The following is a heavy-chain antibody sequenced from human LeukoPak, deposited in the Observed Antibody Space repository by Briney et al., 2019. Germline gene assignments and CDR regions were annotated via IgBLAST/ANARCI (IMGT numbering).Heavy chain of an antibody. V-gene: IGHV1-18*01. CDR2: ISCYNGDT. CDR1: GYTFTSNG. CDR3: ARDGGTAGYSSGSDY. Sequence: GASVKVSCTASGYTFTSNGITWVRQAPGQGLEWVGWISCYNGDTKYAQKFQGRVTVTTDTSTSTAYMELRSLRSDDTAVYYCARDGGTAGYSSGSDYWGQGTLVTVSS. D-gene: IGHD5-18*01. J-gene: IGHJ4*02.